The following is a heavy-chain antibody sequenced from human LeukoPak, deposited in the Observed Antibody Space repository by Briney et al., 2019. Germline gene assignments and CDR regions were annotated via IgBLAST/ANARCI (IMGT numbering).Heavy chain of an antibody. Sequence: GGSLRLSCAASGFTFSSYSMNWVRQAPGKGLEWVANIKQDGSEKYYVDSVKGRFTISRDNAKNSLYLQMNSLRAEDTALYYCAKDYYYDSSGLRGWGQGTLVTVSS. CDR3: AKDYYYDSSGLRG. J-gene: IGHJ4*02. V-gene: IGHV3-7*03. D-gene: IGHD3-22*01. CDR1: GFTFSSYS. CDR2: IKQDGSEK.